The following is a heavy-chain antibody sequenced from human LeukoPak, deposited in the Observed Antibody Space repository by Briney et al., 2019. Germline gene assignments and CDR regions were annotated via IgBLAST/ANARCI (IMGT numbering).Heavy chain of an antibody. J-gene: IGHJ4*02. CDR1: GFTFSSYG. Sequence: PGGSLRLSCAASGFTFSSYGMHWVRQAPGKGLEWVAVISYDGSNKYYADSVKGRFTISRDNSKNTLYLQMNSLRAEDTAVYYCARSPPDFWSGYSHWGQGTLVTVSS. CDR2: ISYDGSNK. V-gene: IGHV3-30*03. D-gene: IGHD3-3*01. CDR3: ARSPPDFWSGYSH.